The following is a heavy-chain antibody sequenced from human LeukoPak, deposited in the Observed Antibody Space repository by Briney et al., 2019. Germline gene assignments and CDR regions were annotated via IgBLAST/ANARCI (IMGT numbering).Heavy chain of an antibody. J-gene: IGHJ4*02. CDR2: INWNGGTT. V-gene: IGHV3-20*04. D-gene: IGHD5-18*01. CDR3: ARSPGYSYGYVDY. Sequence: PGGSLRLSCAASGFTFDDYGMSWVRQAPGKGLEWVSGINWNGGTTSYVDSVKGRFTISRDNAKNSLYLQMNSLRAEDTALYYCARSPGYSYGYVDYWGQGALVTVSS. CDR1: GFTFDDYG.